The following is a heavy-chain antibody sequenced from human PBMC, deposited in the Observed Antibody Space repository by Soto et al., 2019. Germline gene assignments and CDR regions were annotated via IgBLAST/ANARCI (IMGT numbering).Heavy chain of an antibody. CDR1: GFTFSSYG. J-gene: IGHJ3*02. D-gene: IGHD4-17*01. CDR2: IWYDGSNK. Sequence: QVQLVESGGGVVQPGRSLRLSCAPSGFTFSSYGMHWARQAPGKGLEWVAVIWYDGSNKVYADSAKGRFTISRDNSKNTLYLQMNSLRAEDTAVYYCARDLSGDYGALDTWGQGTMVTVSS. CDR3: ARDLSGDYGALDT. V-gene: IGHV3-33*01.